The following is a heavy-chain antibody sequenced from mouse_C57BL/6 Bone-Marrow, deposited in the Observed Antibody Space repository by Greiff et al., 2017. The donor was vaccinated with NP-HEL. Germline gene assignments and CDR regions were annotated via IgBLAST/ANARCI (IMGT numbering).Heavy chain of an antibody. Sequence: DVMLVESGGGLVQPGGSLKLSCAASGFTFSDYYMYWVRQTPEKRLEWVAYISNGGGSTYYPDTVKGRFTISRDNAKNTLYLQMSRLKSEDTAMYYCARRYDGYSWFAYWGQGTLVTVSA. J-gene: IGHJ3*01. CDR2: ISNGGGST. D-gene: IGHD2-3*01. CDR1: GFTFSDYY. V-gene: IGHV5-12*01. CDR3: ARRYDGYSWFAY.